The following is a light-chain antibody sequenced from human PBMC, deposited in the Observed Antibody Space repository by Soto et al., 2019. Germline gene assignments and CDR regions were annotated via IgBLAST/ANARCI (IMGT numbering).Light chain of an antibody. CDR1: ISDIGSGYD. V-gene: IGLV1-40*01. J-gene: IGLJ3*02. CDR3: QSYDSSLSGSV. CDR2: DNN. Sequence: QSVLTQPPSGSGAPGQRVTISCTGSISDIGSGYDVHWYQKPPGTAPKLVISDNNNRPSAVPDRFSGSKSGSSASLAITGLQAEDEAYYYCQSYDSSLSGSVFGGGTKLTVL.